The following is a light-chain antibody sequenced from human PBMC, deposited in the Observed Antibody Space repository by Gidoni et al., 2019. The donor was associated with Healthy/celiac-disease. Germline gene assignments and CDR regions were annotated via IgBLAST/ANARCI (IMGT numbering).Light chain of an antibody. CDR3: MQALQTP. J-gene: IGKJ1*01. CDR2: LGS. V-gene: IGKV2-28*01. CDR1: QSLLHSNGYNY. Sequence: DSVMTQSPLSLPVTPGEPASISCRSSQSLLHSNGYNYLDWYLQKPGQSPQLLIYLGSNRASGVPDRFSGSGSGTDFTLKISRVEAEDVGVYYCMQALQTPFXQXTKVEIK.